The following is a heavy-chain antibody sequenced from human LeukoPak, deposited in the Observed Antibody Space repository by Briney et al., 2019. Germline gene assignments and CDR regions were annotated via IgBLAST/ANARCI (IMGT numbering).Heavy chain of an antibody. CDR1: GFIVSSNY. J-gene: IGHJ3*02. CDR3: ARGYYDSSGYSADSLHI. CDR2: IDSDGGST. D-gene: IGHD3-22*01. V-gene: IGHV3-64*02. Sequence: GGSLRLSCAASGFIVSSNYMSWVRQAPGKGLEYVSAIDSDGGSTYHADSVKGGFTISRDNSKNTVYLQLGSLRIEDMAVYYCARGYYDSSGYSADSLHIWGQGTTVTVPS.